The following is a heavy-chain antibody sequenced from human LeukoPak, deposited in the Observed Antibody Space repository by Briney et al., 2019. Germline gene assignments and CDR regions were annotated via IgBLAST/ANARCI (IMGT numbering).Heavy chain of an antibody. Sequence: SETLSLTCTVSGYSISSGYYRGWIRQPPGKGLEWIGSINHSGSTYYNPSLKSRVTISVDTSKNQFSLKLCSVTAADTAVYYCARGSWELLRGYYYYMDVWGKGTTVTVSS. CDR1: GYSISSGYY. J-gene: IGHJ6*03. D-gene: IGHD1-26*01. V-gene: IGHV4-38-2*02. CDR2: INHSGST. CDR3: ARGSWELLRGYYYYMDV.